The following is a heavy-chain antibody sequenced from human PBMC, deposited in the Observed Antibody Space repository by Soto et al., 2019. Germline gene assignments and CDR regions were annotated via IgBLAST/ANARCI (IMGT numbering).Heavy chain of an antibody. J-gene: IGHJ4*02. D-gene: IGHD3-22*01. Sequence: EVQLLESGGGLVQPGGSLRLSCAASGFTFSSYAMSWVRQAPGKGLEWVSAISGSGGSTYYADSVKGRFTISRDNSKNTLYLQMNGLRAEDTAVYYCAKERRYYYDSSGYCDYWGQGTLVTVSS. CDR2: ISGSGGST. V-gene: IGHV3-23*01. CDR1: GFTFSSYA. CDR3: AKERRYYYDSSGYCDY.